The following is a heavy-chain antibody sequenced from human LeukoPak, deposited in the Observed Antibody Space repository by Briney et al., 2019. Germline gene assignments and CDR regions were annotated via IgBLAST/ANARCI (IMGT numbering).Heavy chain of an antibody. Sequence: PGGSLRLSCAASGFTFSSYAMSWVRQAPGKGLEWVAVISYDESQKWYADSVKGRFTISRDISKNTLYLEMDSLRGEDTAVYYCARAYDSSWHNFDYWGQGSLVTVSS. V-gene: IGHV3-30-3*01. CDR3: ARAYDSSWHNFDY. J-gene: IGHJ4*02. D-gene: IGHD6-13*01. CDR2: ISYDESQK. CDR1: GFTFSSYA.